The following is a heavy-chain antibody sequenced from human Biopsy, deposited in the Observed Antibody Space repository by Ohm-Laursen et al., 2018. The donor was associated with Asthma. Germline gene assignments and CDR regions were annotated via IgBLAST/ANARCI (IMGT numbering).Heavy chain of an antibody. CDR1: GYTFNSAG. CDR2: ISVYNGNT. D-gene: IGHD3-10*01. CDR3: ARAVDYSHYYGIDV. J-gene: IGHJ6*02. V-gene: IGHV1-18*01. Sequence: GASVKVSCKTSGYTFNSAGITWVRQAPGQGLEWMGWISVYNGNTKVAQKLQDRVTMITDTSTSTAYMELRSLRSDDTAVYFYARAVDYSHYYGIDVWGRGTTVTVS.